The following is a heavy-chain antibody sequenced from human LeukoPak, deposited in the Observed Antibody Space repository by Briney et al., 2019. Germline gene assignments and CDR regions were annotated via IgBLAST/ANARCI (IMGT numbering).Heavy chain of an antibody. CDR1: GYSLSSGYY. CDR2: IYHSGST. J-gene: IGHJ4*02. D-gene: IGHD1-1*01. Sequence: PSETLSLTCTVSGYSLSSGYYWGWIRQPPGKGLEWIGSIYHSGSTYYNPSLKSRVTISVDTSKNRFSLKLSSVTAADTAVYYCARETRTRRSRIDYWGQGTLVTVSS. V-gene: IGHV4-38-2*02. CDR3: ARETRTRRSRIDY.